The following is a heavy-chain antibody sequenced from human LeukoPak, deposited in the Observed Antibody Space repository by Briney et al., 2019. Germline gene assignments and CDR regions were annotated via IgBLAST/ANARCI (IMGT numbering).Heavy chain of an antibody. CDR3: ARDRDGYNVNWFDP. CDR1: GFTVAGNH. V-gene: IGHV3-53*05. D-gene: IGHD5-24*01. CDR2: LYSVGST. J-gene: IGHJ5*02. Sequence: PGGSLRLSCAASGFTVAGNHMTWVRQAPGKGLEWVSLLYSVGSTYYSDSVKGRFTISRDNLKNVPYLQMNSLRPEDTAVYYCARDRDGYNVNWFDPWGQGTLVTVSS.